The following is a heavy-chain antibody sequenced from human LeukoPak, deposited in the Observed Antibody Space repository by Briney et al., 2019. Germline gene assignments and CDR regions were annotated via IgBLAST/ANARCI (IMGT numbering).Heavy chain of an antibody. CDR3: ARNYYGGSGYYFNY. D-gene: IGHD3-22*01. V-gene: IGHV1-2*02. CDR2: INPNSGGT. J-gene: IGHJ4*02. Sequence: ASVKLSCKASGYTFTGYYMHSVRQAPGQGLGWMGWINPNSGGTNYVQNCQGRVTMTRDTAISTAYMELSRLRSDNTAVYYCARNYYGGSGYYFNYWGRGTLVTVSS. CDR1: GYTFTGYY.